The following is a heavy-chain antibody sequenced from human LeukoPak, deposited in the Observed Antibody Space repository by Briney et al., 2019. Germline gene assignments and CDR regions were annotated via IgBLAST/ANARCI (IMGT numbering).Heavy chain of an antibody. CDR1: GYSFTSYW. Sequence: PGESFRIPCKGSGYSFTSYWIGWVRQMPGKGLEWMGIIYPGDSHTSYSPSFQGQVTISADKSISTAYLQWSSLKASDTAMYYCAGRVGGDVLDIWGQGPLMTVSS. V-gene: IGHV5-51*01. CDR2: IYPGDSHT. D-gene: IGHD3-16*01. CDR3: AGRVGGDVLDI. J-gene: IGHJ3*02.